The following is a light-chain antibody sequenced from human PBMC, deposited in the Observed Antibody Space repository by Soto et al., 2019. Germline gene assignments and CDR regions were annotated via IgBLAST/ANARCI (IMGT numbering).Light chain of an antibody. CDR3: QQYGTSPQT. J-gene: IGKJ1*01. CDR1: QSVSSNY. CDR2: GAS. Sequence: EIVLTQSPGTLSLSPGQRATLSCRASQSVSSNYLAWYQQNPGQAPRLLIHGASSRATAIPDRFSGSGSGTDFTLTITRLEPEDFAMYYCQQYGTSPQTFGQGTKVDIK. V-gene: IGKV3-20*01.